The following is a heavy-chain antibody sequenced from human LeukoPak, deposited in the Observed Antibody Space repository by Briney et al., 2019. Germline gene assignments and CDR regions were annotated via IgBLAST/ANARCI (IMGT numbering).Heavy chain of an antibody. CDR1: GGTFSSYA. CDR2: IIPIFGTA. V-gene: IGHV1-69*05. J-gene: IGHJ5*02. Sequence: SVKVSCKASGGTFSSYAISWVRQAPGQGLEWMGRIIPIFGTANYAQKFQGRVTITTDESTSTAYMELSSLRSEDTSVYYCARDPVGGYPSVVDWFDPWGQGTLVTVSS. D-gene: IGHD3-22*01. CDR3: ARDPVGGYPSVVDWFDP.